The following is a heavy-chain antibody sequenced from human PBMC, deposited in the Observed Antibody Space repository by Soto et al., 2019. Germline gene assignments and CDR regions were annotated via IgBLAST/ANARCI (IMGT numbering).Heavy chain of an antibody. CDR2: IIPIFGTA. CDR3: ARDNGAAPGVHNLFDP. D-gene: IGHD6-13*01. CDR1: GATFSSYA. J-gene: IGHJ5*02. Sequence: ASVEISCKASGATFSSYAISWVRQAPGQGLEWMAGIIPIFGTANYAQKLQGRVTITADKSTSTAYMERSTPGSEDTALYYCARDNGAAPGVHNLFDPWVQGTLATV. V-gene: IGHV1-69*06.